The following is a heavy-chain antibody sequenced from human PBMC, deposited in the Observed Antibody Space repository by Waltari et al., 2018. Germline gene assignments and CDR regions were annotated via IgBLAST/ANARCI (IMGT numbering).Heavy chain of an antibody. J-gene: IGHJ5*02. CDR2: TSSDGTNK. CDR3: ARTTRTGSTFFLGPLDP. V-gene: IGHV3-30-3*01. D-gene: IGHD1-7*01. CDR1: VFPFRNLS. Sequence: QVQLVESGGGVVEPGKSLSLSCSASVFPFRNLSIAWVRQAPGKGLEWVAVTSSDGTNKYYADSVKGRFIISRDNSENTLHLQMNSLSTEDTAVYYCARTTRTGSTFFLGPLDPWGQGTLVTVSS.